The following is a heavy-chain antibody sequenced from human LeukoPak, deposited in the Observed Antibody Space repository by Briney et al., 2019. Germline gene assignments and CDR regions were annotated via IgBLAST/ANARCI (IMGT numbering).Heavy chain of an antibody. V-gene: IGHV3-9*01. CDR2: ISWNSGSI. J-gene: IGHJ4*02. D-gene: IGHD5-12*01. CDR1: GFTFDDYA. Sequence: PGGSLRVSCVASGFTFDDYAMHWVRQAPGKGLERVSGISWNSGSIGYADSVKGRFTISRDNAKNSLYLQMNSLRAEDTALYYCAKDASGYDWAYFDSWGQGTLVTVSS. CDR3: AKDASGYDWAYFDS.